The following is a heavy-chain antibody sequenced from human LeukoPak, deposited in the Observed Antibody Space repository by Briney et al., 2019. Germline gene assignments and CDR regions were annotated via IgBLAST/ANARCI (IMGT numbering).Heavy chain of an antibody. CDR3: ARATRGDLLSEF. Sequence: ASVKVSCKTSGYTFANYDITWVRQAPGRGLEWMGWMNPYSTNTGYARQFQGRLSMTGDISITTAYMELSSLRSEDTAVYYCARATRGDLLSEFWGQGSLITVSS. CDR2: MNPYSTNT. CDR1: GYTFANYD. J-gene: IGHJ4*02. V-gene: IGHV1-8*01. D-gene: IGHD2/OR15-2a*01.